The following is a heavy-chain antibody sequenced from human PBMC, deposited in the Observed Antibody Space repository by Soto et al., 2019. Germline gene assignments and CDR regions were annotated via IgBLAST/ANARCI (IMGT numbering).Heavy chain of an antibody. J-gene: IGHJ5*02. Sequence: QVQLQESGPGLVKPSQTLSLTCRFSGGSISSGGYYWSWIRQHPGKGLEWIGYIYYSGSTYYNPPLKSRVTIAVDTSKNQFSMKLSYVTAADTAMYYCARDIAKPNNWFDPWGQVTLVTVSS. CDR1: GGSISSGGYY. CDR3: ARDIAKPNNWFDP. V-gene: IGHV4-31*03. CDR2: IYYSGST.